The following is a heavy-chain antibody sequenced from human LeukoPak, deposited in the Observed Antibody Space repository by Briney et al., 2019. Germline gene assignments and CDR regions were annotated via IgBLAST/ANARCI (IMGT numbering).Heavy chain of an antibody. CDR2: ISYDGSNK. CDR3: TTDLPTITMIVVVEPEALGVDAFDI. CDR1: GFTFSSYA. V-gene: IGHV3-30-3*01. Sequence: GGSLRLSCAASGFTFSSYAMHWVRQAPGKGLEWVAVISYDGSNKYYADSVKGRFTISRDNSKNTLYLQMNSLKTEDTAVYYCTTDLPTITMIVVVEPEALGVDAFDIWGQGTMVTVSS. D-gene: IGHD3-22*01. J-gene: IGHJ3*02.